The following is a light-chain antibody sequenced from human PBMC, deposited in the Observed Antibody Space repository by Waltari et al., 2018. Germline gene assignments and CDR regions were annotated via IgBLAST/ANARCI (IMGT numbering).Light chain of an antibody. J-gene: IGLJ3*02. CDR3: ASWDDSLRGHWV. CDR2: GEN. Sequence: QSVLPQPPSSSGTPGQRLTISCSGSRSNIGRKAASGYQHLPGPAPRLLIYGENQRPSGVPDRFSGSKSGTSASLAISGLQSEDEADYYCASWDDSLRGHWVFGGGTKLTVL. V-gene: IGLV1-44*01. CDR1: RSNIGRKA.